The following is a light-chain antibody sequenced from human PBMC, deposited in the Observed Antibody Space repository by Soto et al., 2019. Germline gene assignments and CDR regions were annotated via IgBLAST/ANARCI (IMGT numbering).Light chain of an antibody. J-gene: IGKJ1*01. CDR3: QQRSNRPQT. Sequence: ESELTQSPATLSLSPGERATLSCRASQNIFTSLAWYQQRPGQAPRLLIYDASTRATGIPARFSGSGSGTDFTLTISSLESEDFAVYYCQQRSNRPQTFGEGTKVDIK. CDR2: DAS. V-gene: IGKV3-11*01. CDR1: QNIFTS.